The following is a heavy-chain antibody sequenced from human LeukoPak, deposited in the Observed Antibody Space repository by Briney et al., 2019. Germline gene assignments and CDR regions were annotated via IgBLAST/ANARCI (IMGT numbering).Heavy chain of an antibody. CDR2: ISYDGSNK. CDR1: GFTFSSYA. D-gene: IGHD3-22*01. Sequence: GGSLRLSCAASGFTFSSYAMHWVRQAPGKGLEWVAVISYDGSNKYYADSVKGRFTISRDNSKNTLYLQMNSLRAEDTAVYYCARRVAGYYQDYWGQGTLVTVSS. J-gene: IGHJ4*02. CDR3: ARRVAGYYQDY. V-gene: IGHV3-30*04.